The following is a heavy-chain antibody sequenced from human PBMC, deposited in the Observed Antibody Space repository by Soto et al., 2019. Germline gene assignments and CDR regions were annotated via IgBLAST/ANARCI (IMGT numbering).Heavy chain of an antibody. CDR2: ISYDGTHK. CDR3: ANEVDVAFSSLQYGMDA. V-gene: IGHV3-30*14. Sequence: GGSLRLSCAASGFTFNNFAMHWVRQAPGKGLEWVAFISYDGTHKYYADSVRGRFTVYRDNSKSTLFLQMNSLKFEDTAVYVCANEVDVAFSSLQYGMDAWGQGTTVTVSS. CDR1: GFTFNNFA. D-gene: IGHD5-12*01. J-gene: IGHJ6*02.